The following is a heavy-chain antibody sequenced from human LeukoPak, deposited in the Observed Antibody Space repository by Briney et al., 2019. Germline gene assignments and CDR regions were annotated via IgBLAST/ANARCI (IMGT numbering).Heavy chain of an antibody. Sequence: SETLSLTCTVSGGSISSSSYYWGWIRQPPGKGLEWIGSIYYTGSTYYNPSLKSRVSISVDTSKNQFSLKLSSVTAADTAVYYCASQLTGGAFDIWGQGTMVTVSS. CDR2: IYYTGST. D-gene: IGHD2-8*02. J-gene: IGHJ3*02. CDR3: ASQLTGGAFDI. V-gene: IGHV4-39*01. CDR1: GGSISSSSYY.